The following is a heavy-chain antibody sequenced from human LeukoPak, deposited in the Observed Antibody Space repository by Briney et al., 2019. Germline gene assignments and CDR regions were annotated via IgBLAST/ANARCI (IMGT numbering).Heavy chain of an antibody. V-gene: IGHV3-30-3*01. J-gene: IGHJ4*02. CDR3: ARKGYSSGWPLDY. D-gene: IGHD6-19*01. CDR2: ISYDGSDK. Sequence: GGSLRLSCAASGFTFSMHWVRQAPGKGLEWVAVISYDGSDKYYADSVKGRFTISRDNSKNTLYLQMNSLRAEDTAMYYCARKGYSSGWPLDYWGQGTLVTVSP. CDR1: GFTFS.